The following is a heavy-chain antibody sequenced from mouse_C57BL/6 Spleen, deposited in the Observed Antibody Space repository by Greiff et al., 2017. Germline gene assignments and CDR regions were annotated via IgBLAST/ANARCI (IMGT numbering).Heavy chain of an antibody. J-gene: IGHJ1*03. V-gene: IGHV5-17*01. CDR2: ISSGSSTI. CDR1: GFTFSDYG. D-gene: IGHD2-12*01. CDR3: ARTGVYDRYCDV. Sequence: DVKLVASGGGLVKPGGSLKLSCAASGFTFSDYGMHWVRQAPEKGLEWVAYISSGSSTIYYADTVKGRFTISRDNAKNTLFLQMTSLRSEDTAMYYCARTGVYDRYCDVWGTGTTVTVSS.